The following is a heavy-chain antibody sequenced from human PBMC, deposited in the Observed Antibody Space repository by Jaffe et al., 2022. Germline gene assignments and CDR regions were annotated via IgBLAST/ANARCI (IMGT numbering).Heavy chain of an antibody. D-gene: IGHD5-18*01. CDR1: GFTFSSYW. V-gene: IGHV3-7*01. CDR2: IKQDGSEK. CDR3: ARVKRGYSYLPYFDY. Sequence: EVQLVESGGGLVQPGGSLRLSCAASGFTFSSYWMSWVRQAPGKGLEWVANIKQDGSEKYYVDSVKGRFTISRDNAKNSLYLQMNSLRAEDTAVYYCARVKRGYSYLPYFDYWGQGTLVTVSS. J-gene: IGHJ4*02.